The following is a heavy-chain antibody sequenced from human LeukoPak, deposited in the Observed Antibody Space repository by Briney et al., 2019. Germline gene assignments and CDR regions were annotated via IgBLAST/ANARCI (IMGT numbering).Heavy chain of an antibody. V-gene: IGHV4-4*07. CDR1: GGSISSYY. CDR2: IYTSGST. CDR3: ARDLSEGYDILTGYHSPPRDY. J-gene: IGHJ4*02. D-gene: IGHD3-9*01. Sequence: ASETLSLTCTVSGGSISSYYWSWIRQPAGKGLEWIGRIYTSGSTNCTPSLKSRVTMSVDTSKNQFSLKLSSVTAADTAVYYCARDLSEGYDILTGYHSPPRDYWGQGTLVTVSS.